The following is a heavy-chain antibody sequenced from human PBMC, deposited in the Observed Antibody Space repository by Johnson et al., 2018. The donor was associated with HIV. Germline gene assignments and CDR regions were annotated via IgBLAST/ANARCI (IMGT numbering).Heavy chain of an antibody. J-gene: IGHJ3*02. CDR3: ARGRRIQLWLLADAFDI. CDR1: GFRFSSYA. V-gene: IGHV3-30*04. D-gene: IGHD5-18*01. Sequence: QVQLVESGGGLVKPGGSLRLSCVASGFRFSSYAMHWVRQAPGKGLEWVAVISYDGSNKYYADSVKGRFTISRDNSKNTLYLQMNSLRAEDTAVYYCARGRRIQLWLLADAFDIWGQGTMVTVSS. CDR2: ISYDGSNK.